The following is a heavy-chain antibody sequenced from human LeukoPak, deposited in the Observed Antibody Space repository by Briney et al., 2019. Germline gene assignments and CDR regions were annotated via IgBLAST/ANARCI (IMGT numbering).Heavy chain of an antibody. CDR1: GFTFSSYA. V-gene: IGHV3-7*01. CDR3: ARDRYQAAAGTCWFDP. CDR2: IKQDGSEK. J-gene: IGHJ5*02. Sequence: GGSLRLSCAASGFTFSSYAMSWVRQAPGKGLEWVANIKQDGSEKYYVDSVKGRFTISRDNAKNSLYLQMNSLRAEDTAVYYCARDRYQAAAGTCWFDPWGQGTLVTVSS. D-gene: IGHD6-13*01.